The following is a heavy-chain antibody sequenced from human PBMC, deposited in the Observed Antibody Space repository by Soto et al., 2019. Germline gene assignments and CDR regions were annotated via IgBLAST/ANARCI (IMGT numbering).Heavy chain of an antibody. CDR3: AGEAYYGSGLGAFDI. CDR1: GYTFTSYA. D-gene: IGHD3-10*01. Sequence: ASVTVSCKASGYTFTSYAMQWVRQAPGQRLEWMGWINAGNGNTKYSQKFQGRVTITRDTSASTAYMELSSLRSEDTAVYYCAGEAYYGSGLGAFDIWGQGTMVTVSS. CDR2: INAGNGNT. J-gene: IGHJ3*02. V-gene: IGHV1-3*01.